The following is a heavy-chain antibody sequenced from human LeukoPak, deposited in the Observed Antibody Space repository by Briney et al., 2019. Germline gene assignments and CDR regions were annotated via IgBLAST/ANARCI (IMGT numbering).Heavy chain of an antibody. V-gene: IGHV4-4*07. Sequence: SETLSLTCTVSGGSISSYYWSWIRQPAGKGLEWIGHIYTSGNTNYNPSLKSRVTMSVDTSKNQFSLKLSSVTAADTAVYYCARVFRQRWMPLDYYYYMDVWGKGTTVTVSS. CDR1: GGSISSYY. CDR2: IYTSGNT. CDR3: ARVFRQRWMPLDYYYYMDV. D-gene: IGHD2-2*01. J-gene: IGHJ6*03.